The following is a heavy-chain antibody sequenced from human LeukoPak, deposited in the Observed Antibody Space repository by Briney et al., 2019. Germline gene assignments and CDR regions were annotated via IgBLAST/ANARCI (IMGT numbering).Heavy chain of an antibody. CDR2: IIPILGIA. CDR1: GGTFSSYA. D-gene: IGHD1-26*01. CDR3: ARSGMVAPHDAFDI. J-gene: IGHJ3*02. V-gene: IGHV1-69*04. Sequence: GASVKVSCKASGGTFSSYAISWVRQAPGQGLEWMGRIIPILGIANYAQKFQGRVTITADKSTSTAYMELSSLRSEDTAVYYCARSGMVAPHDAFDIWGQGTIVTVSS.